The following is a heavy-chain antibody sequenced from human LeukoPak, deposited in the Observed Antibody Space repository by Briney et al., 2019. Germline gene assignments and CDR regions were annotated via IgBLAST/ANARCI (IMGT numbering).Heavy chain of an antibody. Sequence: KPSETLSLTCAVYGVSFSGYYWSWIRQPPGKGLEWIGEINHSGSTNYNPSLKSRVTISVDTSKNQFSLKLSSVTAADTAVYYCARQEVVVVPAGHYYYYYMDVWGKGTTVTVSS. V-gene: IGHV4-34*01. J-gene: IGHJ6*03. CDR3: ARQEVVVVPAGHYYYYYMDV. D-gene: IGHD2-2*01. CDR2: INHSGST. CDR1: GVSFSGYY.